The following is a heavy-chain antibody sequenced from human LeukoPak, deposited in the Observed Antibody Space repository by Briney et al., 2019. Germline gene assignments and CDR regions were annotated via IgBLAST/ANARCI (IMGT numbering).Heavy chain of an antibody. CDR1: GFTFSSYE. CDR3: ARVNDLSGSGNYQLEY. D-gene: IGHD3-10*01. J-gene: IGHJ4*02. CDR2: ISSSGRTI. V-gene: IGHV3-48*03. Sequence: GGSLRLSCAASGFTFSSYEMNWVRQAPGKGLEWVSYISSSGRTIYYADSVKGRFTISRDNAKNSLNLQMNSLRAEDTAVYYCARVNDLSGSGNYQLEYWGQGTLVTVSS.